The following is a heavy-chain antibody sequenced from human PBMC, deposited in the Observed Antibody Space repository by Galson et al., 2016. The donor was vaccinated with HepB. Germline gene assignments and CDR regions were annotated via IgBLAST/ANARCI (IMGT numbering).Heavy chain of an antibody. CDR2: AAVLGGA. D-gene: IGHD6-19*01. CDR1: GDSITGTYYY. Sequence: TLSLTCDVSGDSITGTYYYWSWIRQPAGRGLEWIGRAAVLGGANYSPPLKNRVTILVDTSKNQFSLKLTSVTAADPAVYFCAKPFTPVTGEPGYWGQGTLVAVSS. CDR3: AKPFTPVTGEPGY. J-gene: IGHJ4*02. V-gene: IGHV4-61*02.